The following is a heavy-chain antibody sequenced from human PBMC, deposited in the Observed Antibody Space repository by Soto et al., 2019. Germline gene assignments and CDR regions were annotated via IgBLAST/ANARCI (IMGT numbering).Heavy chain of an antibody. D-gene: IGHD1-26*01. V-gene: IGHV3-7*01. CDR2: IKQDGSEK. Sequence: GGSLRLSCAASGFTFSSYWMSWVRQAPGKGLEWVANIKQDGSEKYYVDSVKGRFTISRDNAKNSLYLQMNSLRAEDTAVYFCARHGGPLRSASYLFDSWGQGTLVTVSS. CDR1: GFTFSSYW. CDR3: ARHGGPLRSASYLFDS. J-gene: IGHJ4*02.